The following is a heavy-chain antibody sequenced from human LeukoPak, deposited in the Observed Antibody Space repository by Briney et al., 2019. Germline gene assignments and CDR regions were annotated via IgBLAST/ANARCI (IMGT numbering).Heavy chain of an antibody. CDR3: ARPCSGGSCYSSYDAFDI. V-gene: IGHV5-51*01. CDR2: IYPSDSDT. J-gene: IGHJ3*02. CDR1: GYNFSFYW. D-gene: IGHD2-15*01. Sequence: GESLKISCEGSGYNFSFYWIGWVRQMPGKGLEWMGIIYPSDSDTRYSPSFQGQVTISADKSISTAYLQWSSLKASDTAMYYCARPCSGGSCYSSYDAFDIWGQGTMVTVSS.